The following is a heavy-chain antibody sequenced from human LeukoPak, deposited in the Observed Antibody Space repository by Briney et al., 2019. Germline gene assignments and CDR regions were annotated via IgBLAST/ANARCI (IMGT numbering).Heavy chain of an antibody. CDR3: AREGGSSGWYGPYYYCGMDV. J-gene: IGHJ6*02. CDR1: GYTFTGYY. D-gene: IGHD6-19*01. Sequence: GASVKVSCKASGYTFTGYYMHWVRQAPGQGLEWMGWINPNSVGTNYAQKFQGWVTMARDTSISTAYMELSRLRSDDTAVYYCAREGGSSGWYGPYYYCGMDVWGQGTTVTVSS. V-gene: IGHV1-2*04. CDR2: INPNSVGT.